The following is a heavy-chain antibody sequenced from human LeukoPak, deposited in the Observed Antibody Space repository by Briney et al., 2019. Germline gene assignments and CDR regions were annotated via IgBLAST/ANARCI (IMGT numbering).Heavy chain of an antibody. J-gene: IGHJ4*02. Sequence: ASVKVSCKVSGYTLTELSMHWVRQAPGKGLEWMGGFDPEDGETIYAQKFQGRVTMTEDTSTDTAYMELGSLRSEDTAVYYCATQAFSGYGFDYWGQGTLVTVSS. CDR3: ATQAFSGYGFDY. CDR2: FDPEDGET. D-gene: IGHD5-12*01. CDR1: GYTLTELS. V-gene: IGHV1-24*01.